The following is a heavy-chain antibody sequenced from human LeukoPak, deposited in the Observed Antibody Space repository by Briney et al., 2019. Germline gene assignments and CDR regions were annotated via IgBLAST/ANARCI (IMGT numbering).Heavy chain of an antibody. D-gene: IGHD4-17*01. CDR3: AGGTTVTTSLGY. CDR2: INPSGGST. V-gene: IGHV1-46*01. CDR1: GYTFTSYY. Sequence: ASVKVSCKASGYTFTSYYMHWVRQAPGQGLEWMGIINPSGGSTSYAQKFQGRVTMTRDTSTSTVYVELSSLRSEDTAVYYCAGGTTVTTSLGYWGQGTLVTVSS. J-gene: IGHJ4*02.